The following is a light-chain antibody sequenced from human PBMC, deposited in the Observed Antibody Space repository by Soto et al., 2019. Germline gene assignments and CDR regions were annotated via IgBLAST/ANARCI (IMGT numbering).Light chain of an antibody. CDR3: QHYANWPLT. CDR1: QSVRSN. CDR2: GAS. Sequence: EIVMTQSPATLSVSPGERATLSCRASQSVRSNLAWYQQKPGQSPRLLIYGASTRATGIPARFSGSGSGTQFTLTISSLQSEDFAVYYCQHYANWPLTFGGGTKV. J-gene: IGKJ4*01. V-gene: IGKV3-15*01.